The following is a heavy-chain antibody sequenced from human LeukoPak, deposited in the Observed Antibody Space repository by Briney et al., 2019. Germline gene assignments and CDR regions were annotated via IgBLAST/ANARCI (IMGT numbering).Heavy chain of an antibody. D-gene: IGHD4-17*01. CDR1: RFTFDDFD. CDR3: ARAPPTTTDYGDYLTRWDYFDY. V-gene: IGHV3-9*01. J-gene: IGHJ4*02. CDR2: NDWNTDGV. Sequence: GGSLRLSCAVSRFTFDDFDMHWVRQPPGKGLEWVSGNDWNTDGVDYVDSVKGRFTISRDNAKNSLYLQMNSLRAEDTALYHCARAPPTTTDYGDYLTRWDYFDYWGQGTLVTVSS.